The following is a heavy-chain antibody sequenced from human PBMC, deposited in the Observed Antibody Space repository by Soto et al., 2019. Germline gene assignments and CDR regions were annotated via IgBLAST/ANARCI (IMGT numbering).Heavy chain of an antibody. D-gene: IGHD1-26*01. CDR2: ISSTGRYI. V-gene: IGHV3-21*01. CDR3: ARDAACLWEPNQYFSH. J-gene: IGHJ1*01. Sequence: PWRTLRLPCAPSGIIFTDYSVNWVRQAPGKGLEWVPSISSTGRYINYADSVKGRFTISRDNAKNSLYLQMDSLRAKETTVYDCARDAACLWEPNQYFSHWDQGTLVAASS. CDR1: GIIFTDYS.